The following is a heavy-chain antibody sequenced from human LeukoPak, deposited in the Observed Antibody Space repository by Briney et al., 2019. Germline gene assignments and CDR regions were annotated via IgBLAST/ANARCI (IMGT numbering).Heavy chain of an antibody. CDR2: IFYSGST. Sequence: SETLSLTCTVSTGSVSSGSYYWSWVRQPPGKGLEWIGYIFYSGSTNYNPSLKSRVTISVDTSKNQFSLKLSSVTAADTAVYYCARYGSGSYREFDSWGQGTLVTVSS. V-gene: IGHV4-61*01. J-gene: IGHJ4*02. CDR1: TGSVSSGSYY. D-gene: IGHD3-10*01. CDR3: ARYGSGSYREFDS.